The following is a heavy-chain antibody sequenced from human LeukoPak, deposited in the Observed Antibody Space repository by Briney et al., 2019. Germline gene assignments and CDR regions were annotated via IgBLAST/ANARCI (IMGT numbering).Heavy chain of an antibody. CDR3: ARRNYGGNSGRYWYFDL. V-gene: IGHV4-59*01. D-gene: IGHD3-10*01. CDR2: IYHSGST. J-gene: IGHJ2*01. Sequence: PSGTLSLTCSVSGGSMSSYYWSWVRQPPGKGLEWVGYIYHSGSTNYNPSLKNRVTISVDTSKNQFSLKLSSVTAADTAVYYCARRNYGGNSGRYWYFDLWGRGTLVTVSS. CDR1: GGSMSSYY.